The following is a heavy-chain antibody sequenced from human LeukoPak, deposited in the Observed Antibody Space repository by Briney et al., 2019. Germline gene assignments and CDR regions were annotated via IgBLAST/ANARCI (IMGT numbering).Heavy chain of an antibody. J-gene: IGHJ4*02. V-gene: IGHV3-23*01. Sequence: PGGSLRLSCAASGFTFSSYAMSWVRQAPGKGLEWVSAISGSGGSTYYADSVKGRFTISRDNSKNTLYLQMNSLRAEDTAVYYCARDRGYDYVWGSLYAASFDYWGQGTLVTVSS. CDR1: GFTFSSYA. CDR3: ARDRGYDYVWGSLYAASFDY. D-gene: IGHD3-16*01. CDR2: ISGSGGST.